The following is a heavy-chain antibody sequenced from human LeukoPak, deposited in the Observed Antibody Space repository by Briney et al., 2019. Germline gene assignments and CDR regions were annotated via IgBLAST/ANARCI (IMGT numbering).Heavy chain of an antibody. V-gene: IGHV3-48*04. Sequence: PGGSLRLSCAASGFTFSSYSMNWVRQAPGKGLEWVSYISSSGSTIYYADSVKGRFTVSRDNAKNSLYLQMNSLRAEDTAVYYCARDTLSSTDWGQGTLVTVSS. J-gene: IGHJ4*02. CDR3: ARDTLSSTD. CDR2: ISSSGSTI. CDR1: GFTFSSYS.